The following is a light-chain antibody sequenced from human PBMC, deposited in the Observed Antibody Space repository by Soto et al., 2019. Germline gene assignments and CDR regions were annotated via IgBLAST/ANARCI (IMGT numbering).Light chain of an antibody. CDR3: SSYTNRNTLL. V-gene: IGLV2-14*01. J-gene: IGLJ2*01. CDR2: EVY. CDR1: SSGGYNF. Sequence: QSALTQPASVSGSPGQSITISCTGISSGGYNFASWYQHHPDKAPQLMIYEVYNRPSGISDRFSGSRSGDTASLTISGLQPEDEAHYYCSSYTNRNTLLFGGGTKLTVL.